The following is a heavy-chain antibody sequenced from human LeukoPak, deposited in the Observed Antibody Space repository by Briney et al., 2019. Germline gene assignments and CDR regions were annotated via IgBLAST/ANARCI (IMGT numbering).Heavy chain of an antibody. V-gene: IGHV3-9*01. Sequence: GGSLRLSCAASGFTFDDYAMHWVRQAPGKGLEWVSGISWNSGSIGYADSVKGRFTISRDNAKNSLYLQMNSLRAEDTAVYYCAKASELEDAFDIWGQGTMVTVSS. J-gene: IGHJ3*02. CDR3: AKASELEDAFDI. CDR2: ISWNSGSI. D-gene: IGHD1-1*01. CDR1: GFTFDDYA.